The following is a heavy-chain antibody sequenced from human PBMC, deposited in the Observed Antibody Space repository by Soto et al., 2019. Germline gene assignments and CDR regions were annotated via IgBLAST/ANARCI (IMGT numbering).Heavy chain of an antibody. CDR3: AKPREYRSSSGLAY. J-gene: IGHJ4*02. D-gene: IGHD6-6*01. CDR2: ISTSGDNT. V-gene: IGHV3-23*01. CDR1: GFTFSSHA. Sequence: GGSLRLSCAASGFTFSSHAMNWVRQAPGKGLEWVSSISTSGDNTYYADSVKGRFTISRDNSKNTLYLQMNSLRAEDTAVYYCAKPREYRSSSGLAYWGQGILVTVS.